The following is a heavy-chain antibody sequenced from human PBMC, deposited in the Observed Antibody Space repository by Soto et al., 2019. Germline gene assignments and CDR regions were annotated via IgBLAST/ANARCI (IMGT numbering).Heavy chain of an antibody. CDR2: ISDTGSSH. V-gene: IGHV3-30*18. D-gene: IGHD2-2*01. J-gene: IGHJ4*02. CDR1: GFTFSSYG. Sequence: GGSLRLSCVGSGFTFSSYGMHWVRQAPGKGLECVAVISDTGSSHYYAASVEGRFTISRENSKNTLPLHMDRLRVEDTAVYYCAKDRGGDCPDNSCYFGADYWGQGTPVTVYS. CDR3: AKDRGGDCPDNSCYFGADY.